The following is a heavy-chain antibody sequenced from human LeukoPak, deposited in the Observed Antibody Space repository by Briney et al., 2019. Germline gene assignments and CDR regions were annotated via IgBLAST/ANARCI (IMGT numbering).Heavy chain of an antibody. Sequence: SETLSLTCTVSGVSISSSNYCWGWVRQPPGKGLEWIGTIYYIGSTYYNPSLKSRVTISVDTSKNQFSLKLSSVTAADTAVYYCARHSQWLEHYAFDIWGQGTMVTVSS. CDR3: ARHSQWLEHYAFDI. D-gene: IGHD6-19*01. CDR2: IYYIGST. J-gene: IGHJ3*02. V-gene: IGHV4-39*01. CDR1: GVSISSSNYC.